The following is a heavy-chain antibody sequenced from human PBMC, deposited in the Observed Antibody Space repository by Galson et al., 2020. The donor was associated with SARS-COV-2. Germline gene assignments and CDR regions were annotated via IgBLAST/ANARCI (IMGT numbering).Heavy chain of an antibody. Sequence: GGSLRLSCAASGFPFGSHTMTWVRQAPGKGLEWIAAIGGTAVDFFYAESVRGRFTISRDNSRNTVYLQINSLRVEDTAIYYCGKNLHCNGFSCAIDHWGRGTLVTVSS. D-gene: IGHD2-2*01. J-gene: IGHJ4*02. V-gene: IGHV3-23*01. CDR3: GKNLHCNGFSCAIDH. CDR1: GFPFGSHT. CDR2: IGGTAVDF.